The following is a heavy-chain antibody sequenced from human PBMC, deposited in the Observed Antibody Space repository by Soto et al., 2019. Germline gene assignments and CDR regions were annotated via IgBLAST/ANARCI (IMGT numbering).Heavy chain of an antibody. V-gene: IGHV1-69*01. D-gene: IGHD2-21*02. Sequence: QVQLVQSGAEVKKPGSSVKVSCKASGGTFSSYAISWVRQAPGQGLEWMGGIIPIFGTANYAQKLQGRVTITADESTSTAYMELSSLRSEDTAVYYCARDYGGNSVLRGYYYGMDVWGQGTTVTVSS. CDR2: IIPIFGTA. J-gene: IGHJ6*02. CDR1: GGTFSSYA. CDR3: ARDYGGNSVLRGYYYGMDV.